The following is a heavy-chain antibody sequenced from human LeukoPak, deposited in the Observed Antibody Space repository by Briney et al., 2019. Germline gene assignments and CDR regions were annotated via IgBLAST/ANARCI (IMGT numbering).Heavy chain of an antibody. Sequence: SETLSLTCTVSGGSISSSSYYWGWIRQPPGKGLEWIGSIYYSGSTYYNPSLKSQVTISVDTSKNQFSLKLSSVTAADTAVYYCARHKTLSFFDYWGQGTLVTVSS. CDR3: ARHKTLSFFDY. J-gene: IGHJ4*02. D-gene: IGHD2-15*01. CDR2: IYYSGST. CDR1: GGSISSSSYY. V-gene: IGHV4-39*01.